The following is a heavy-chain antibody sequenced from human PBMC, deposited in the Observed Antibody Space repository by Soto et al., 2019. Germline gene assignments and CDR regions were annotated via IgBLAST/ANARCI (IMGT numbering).Heavy chain of an antibody. CDR2: INPSGGST. Sequence: GASVKVSCKASGYTFTSHYMHWVRQAPGQGLEWMGIINPSGGSTSYAQKFQGRVTMTRGTSTSTVYMELSSPRSEDTAVYYCAREGAAAGTSQDYYYGMDVWGQGTTVTVSS. J-gene: IGHJ6*02. CDR3: AREGAAAGTSQDYYYGMDV. V-gene: IGHV1-46*01. CDR1: GYTFTSHY. D-gene: IGHD6-13*01.